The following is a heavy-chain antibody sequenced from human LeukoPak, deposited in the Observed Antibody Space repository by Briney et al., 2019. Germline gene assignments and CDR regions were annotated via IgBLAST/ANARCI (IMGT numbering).Heavy chain of an antibody. Sequence: GESLKSSCKGSGYSFTSYWIGWVRQMPGKGLEWMGMIYPGDSDTRYSPSFQGQVTISAHKSISTAYRQCSSLKASHTAMYYSASLGFSFGWLDYWGQGTLVTVSS. V-gene: IGHV5-51*01. CDR2: IYPGDSDT. D-gene: IGHD3-10*01. CDR3: ASLGFSFGWLDY. J-gene: IGHJ4*02. CDR1: GYSFTSYW.